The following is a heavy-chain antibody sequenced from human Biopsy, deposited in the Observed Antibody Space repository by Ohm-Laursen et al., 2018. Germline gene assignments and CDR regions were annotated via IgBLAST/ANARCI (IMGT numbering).Heavy chain of an antibody. J-gene: IGHJ3*02. CDR2: IYSSGST. CDR3: AGRPWPNAFDI. Sequence: GTLSLTCTVSGGSISNYYWSWIRQPSGKGLEWIGRIYSSGSTNYNPSLKSRVTISVDTSRNQFSLKLSSVTAADTAVYYCAGRPWPNAFDIWGQGTMVTVSS. CDR1: GGSISNYY. V-gene: IGHV4-4*07. D-gene: IGHD5-12*01.